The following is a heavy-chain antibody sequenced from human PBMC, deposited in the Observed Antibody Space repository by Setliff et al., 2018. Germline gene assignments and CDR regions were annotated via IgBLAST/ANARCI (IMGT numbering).Heavy chain of an antibody. J-gene: IGHJ3*01. V-gene: IGHV4-61*09. Sequence: PSETLSLTCAVSGASIRQTSYFWTWVRQPAGKGLEWIGHIYITGNPNVNPSLKSRVAMSLDNSGNQFSLKLASVTAADTALYYCARIGHFDFWRGFGVGAFDLWGHGSVVTVSS. CDR2: IYITGNP. D-gene: IGHD3-3*01. CDR1: GASIRQTSYF. CDR3: ARIGHFDFWRGFGVGAFDL.